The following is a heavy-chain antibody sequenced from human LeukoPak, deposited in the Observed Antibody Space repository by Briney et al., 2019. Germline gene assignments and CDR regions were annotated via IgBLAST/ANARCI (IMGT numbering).Heavy chain of an antibody. CDR3: AKVSGSSWYLYYYYYYMDV. CDR1: GFTFSSYG. D-gene: IGHD6-13*01. V-gene: IGHV3-30*02. Sequence: GGTLRLSCAASGFTFSSYGMHWVRQAPGKGLEWVAFIRYDGSNKYYADSVKGRFTISRDNSKNTLYLQMNSLRAEDTAVYYCAKVSGSSWYLYYYYYYMDVWGKGTTVTISS. CDR2: IRYDGSNK. J-gene: IGHJ6*03.